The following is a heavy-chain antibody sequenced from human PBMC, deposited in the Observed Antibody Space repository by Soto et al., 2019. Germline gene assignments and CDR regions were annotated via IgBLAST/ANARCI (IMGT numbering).Heavy chain of an antibody. CDR2: IYYSGST. CDR1: GGSISSYY. V-gene: IGHV4-59*01. CDR3: ARGLGDYVGSDY. J-gene: IGHJ4*02. Sequence: SETLSLTCTVSGGSISSYYWSWIRQPPGKGLEWIGYIYYSGSTNYNPSLKSRVTISVDTSKNQFSLKLSSVTAADTAVYYCARGLGDYVGSDYWGQGTLVTVSS. D-gene: IGHD4-17*01.